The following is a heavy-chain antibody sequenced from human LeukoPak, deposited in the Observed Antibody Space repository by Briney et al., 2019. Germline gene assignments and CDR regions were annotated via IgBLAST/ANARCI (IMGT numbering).Heavy chain of an antibody. CDR3: AKAPVTTCRGAYCYPFDY. Sequence: GSLRPPCAASGFTLSSYAMSWVRRAPGKGLEWVSAISDSGNTYHADYVKGRFTISRDSSKNTLFLQMNRLRPEDAAVYYCAKAPVTTCRGAYCYPFDYWGQGTLVTVSS. CDR1: GFTLSSYA. V-gene: IGHV3-23*01. CDR2: ISDSGNT. J-gene: IGHJ4*02. D-gene: IGHD2-21*01.